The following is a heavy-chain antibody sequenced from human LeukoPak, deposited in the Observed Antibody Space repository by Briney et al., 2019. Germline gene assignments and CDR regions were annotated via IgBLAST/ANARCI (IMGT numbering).Heavy chain of an antibody. CDR2: IRYDGSNT. Sequence: GGSLRLSCAASGFTFSSYGIRWVRQAPGKGLEWVAFIRYDGSNTYCTDSVKGRFTISRDNSKNTLYLQMDSLRAEDTAVYFCARGAIVVVPATTDYWGQGTLVTAAS. V-gene: IGHV3-30*02. CDR1: GFTFSSYG. CDR3: ARGAIVVVPATTDY. J-gene: IGHJ4*02. D-gene: IGHD2-2*01.